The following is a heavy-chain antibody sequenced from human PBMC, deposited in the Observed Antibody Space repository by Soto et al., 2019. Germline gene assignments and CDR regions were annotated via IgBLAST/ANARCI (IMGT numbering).Heavy chain of an antibody. D-gene: IGHD6-6*01. CDR3: AIATHLYSSSSPDC. J-gene: IGHJ4*02. CDR2: ISSSSSYI. V-gene: IGHV3-21*01. Sequence: GGSLRLSCAASGFTFSSYSMNWVRQAPGKGLEWVSSISSSSSYIYYADSVKGRFTISRDNAKNSLYLQMNSLRAEDTAVYYCAIATHLYSSSSPDCWGQGTLVTVSS. CDR1: GFTFSSYS.